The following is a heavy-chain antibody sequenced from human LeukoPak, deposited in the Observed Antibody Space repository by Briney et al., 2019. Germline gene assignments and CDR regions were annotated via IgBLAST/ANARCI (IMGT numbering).Heavy chain of an antibody. V-gene: IGHV1-8*01. CDR1: GYTFTSYD. CDR2: MNPNSGNT. J-gene: IGHJ4*02. CDR3: ARGQYDNSGWHFDY. Sequence: EASVKVSCKASGYTFTSYDINWVRQATGQGLEWMGWMNPNSGNTGYAQKFQGRVTMTRNASISTAYMELSSLRSEDTAVYYYARGQYDNSGWHFDYWGQGTLVTVSS. D-gene: IGHD6-19*01.